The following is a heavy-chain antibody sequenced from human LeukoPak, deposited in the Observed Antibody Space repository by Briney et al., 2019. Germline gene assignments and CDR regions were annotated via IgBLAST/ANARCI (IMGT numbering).Heavy chain of an antibody. J-gene: IGHJ6*02. V-gene: IGHV3-23*01. CDR3: AKEGHYDFWSGYLDYYYYGMDV. CDR2: ISGSGGST. CDR1: GFTFSSYA. Sequence: GASLRLSCAASGFTFSSYAMSWVRQAPGKGLEWVSAISGSGGSTYYADSVKGRFTIYRDNSKNTLYLQMNSLRAEDTAVYYCAKEGHYDFWSGYLDYYYYGMDVWGQGTTVTVSS. D-gene: IGHD3-3*01.